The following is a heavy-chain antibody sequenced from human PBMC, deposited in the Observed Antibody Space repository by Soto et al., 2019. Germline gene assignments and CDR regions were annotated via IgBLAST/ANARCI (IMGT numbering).Heavy chain of an antibody. CDR3: ARAALVSGYDFY. V-gene: IGHV1-69*02. CDR1: GGTFSSYT. Sequence: QVQLVQSGAEVKKPGSSVKVSCKASGGTFSSYTISWVRQAPGQGLEWMGRIIPILGIANYAQKFQGRVTITADKSTSTAYMELSSLRSEDTAVYYCARAALVSGYDFYWGQGTLVTVSS. D-gene: IGHD5-12*01. CDR2: IIPILGIA. J-gene: IGHJ4*02.